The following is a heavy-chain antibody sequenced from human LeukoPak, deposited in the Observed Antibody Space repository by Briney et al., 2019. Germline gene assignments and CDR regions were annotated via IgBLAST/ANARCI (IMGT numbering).Heavy chain of an antibody. CDR2: ISSSGGGT. Sequence: GGSPRLSCAASGFTFNTYVMSWVRQAPGKGLEWVSAISSSGGGTYYADSVKGRFTISRDNSKNTLYFQMNSLRAEDTAVYYCAKRSTDLGYCSGGSCYEFSNWGQGTLVTVSS. D-gene: IGHD2-15*01. J-gene: IGHJ4*02. CDR3: AKRSTDLGYCSGGSCYEFSN. CDR1: GFTFNTYV. V-gene: IGHV3-23*01.